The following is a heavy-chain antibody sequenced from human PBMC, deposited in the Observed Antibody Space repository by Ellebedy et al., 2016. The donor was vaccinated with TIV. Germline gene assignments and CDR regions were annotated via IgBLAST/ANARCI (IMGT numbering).Heavy chain of an antibody. CDR1: GGSISRSSYY. J-gene: IGHJ5*02. CDR3: ARWFGELLYIRWFDP. CDR2: IYYSGST. Sequence: GSLRLSCTVSGGSISRSSYYWGWIRQPPGTGLEWIGSIYYSGSTDYNPSLKSRVTISADTSKNQFSLRLSSVTAADTAVDYCARWFGELLYIRWFDPWGQGTLVTVSS. D-gene: IGHD3-10*01. V-gene: IGHV4-39*01.